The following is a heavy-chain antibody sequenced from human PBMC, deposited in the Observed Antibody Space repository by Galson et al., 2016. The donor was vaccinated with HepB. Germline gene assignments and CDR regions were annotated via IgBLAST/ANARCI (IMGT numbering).Heavy chain of an antibody. CDR1: GFTLSSF. CDR3: ARTRGMVRSPYGIDY. CDR2: ISFDESTQ. J-gene: IGHJ4*02. Sequence: SLRLSCAASGFTLSSFHWVRQAPGKGLEWVAAISFDESTQYYADSVKGRFTISRDNSKITLHLQMTTLRPEDTAVYYCARTRGMVRSPYGIDYWGQGTLVTVSS. D-gene: IGHD5-18*01. V-gene: IGHV3-30*04.